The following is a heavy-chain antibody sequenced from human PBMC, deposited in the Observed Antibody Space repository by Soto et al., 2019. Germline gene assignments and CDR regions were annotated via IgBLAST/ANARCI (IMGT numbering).Heavy chain of an antibody. CDR2: INHSGSP. CDR1: CDSLIDYY. D-gene: IGHD2-21*02. Sequence: SXTLSLTCGVYCDSLIDYYWSWIRQPPGKGLEWIGEINHSGSPNYNPSLKSRVIISVDTSKNQFSLKVSSVTAADTAVYYCARGRGGGNSVYFDHWGQETLVTVSS. V-gene: IGHV4-34*01. J-gene: IGHJ4*02. CDR3: ARGRGGGNSVYFDH.